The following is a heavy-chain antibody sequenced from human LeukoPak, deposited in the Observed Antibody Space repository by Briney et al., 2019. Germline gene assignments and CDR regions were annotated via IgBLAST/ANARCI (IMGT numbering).Heavy chain of an antibody. V-gene: IGHV3-49*04. Sequence: GGSLRLSCTTSGFTFGDYAMSWVRQAPGKGLEWVSFTRGKAHGGTTEYAASVKGRFTISRDDSKSIAYLQMNSLKTEDTAVYYCTIEDCTNGVCYTLFDYWGQGTLVTVSS. CDR3: TIEDCTNGVCYTLFDY. CDR1: GFTFGDYA. D-gene: IGHD2-8*01. J-gene: IGHJ4*02. CDR2: TRGKAHGGTT.